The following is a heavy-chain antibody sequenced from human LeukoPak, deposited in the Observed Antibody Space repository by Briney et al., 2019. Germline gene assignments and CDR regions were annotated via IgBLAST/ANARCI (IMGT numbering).Heavy chain of an antibody. J-gene: IGHJ6*03. CDR3: ARDFWVVGANHYYYYMDV. Sequence: SETLSLTCTVSGGPISSYYWSWIRQPPGKGLEWIGYISYSGSTNYNPSLKSRVTMSVDTSKNQFSLKLSSVTAADTAVYYCARDFWVVGANHYYYYMDVWGKGTTVTVSS. D-gene: IGHD1-26*01. CDR1: GGPISSYY. V-gene: IGHV4-59*12. CDR2: ISYSGST.